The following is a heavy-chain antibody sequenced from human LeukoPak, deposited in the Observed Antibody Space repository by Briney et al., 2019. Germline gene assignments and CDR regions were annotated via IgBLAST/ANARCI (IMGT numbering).Heavy chain of an antibody. V-gene: IGHV4-30-2*01. J-gene: IGHJ4*02. Sequence: LRLSCAASGFTVSSNYMSWIRQPPGKGLEWIGYIYHSGSTYYNPSLKSRVTISVDRSKNQFSLKLSSVTAADTAVYYCARAPIVVVPAAFDYWGQGTLVTVSS. CDR1: GFTVSSNY. CDR2: IYHSGST. CDR3: ARAPIVVVPAAFDY. D-gene: IGHD2-2*01.